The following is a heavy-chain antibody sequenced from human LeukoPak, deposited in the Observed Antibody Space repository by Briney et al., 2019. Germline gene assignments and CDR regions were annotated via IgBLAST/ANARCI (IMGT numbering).Heavy chain of an antibody. V-gene: IGHV5-51*01. J-gene: IGHJ5*02. Sequence: GESLKISCQSSGYTFTSYWTGWVRQMPGKGLQWMGIIYPGDSDTTYSPSFQGQVTISADKSISTAYLQWGSLKASDTAIYYCARLIVGSSSTGWFDPWGQGTLVTVSS. CDR3: ARLIVGSSSTGWFDP. CDR2: IYPGDSDT. CDR1: GYTFTSYW. D-gene: IGHD6-6*01.